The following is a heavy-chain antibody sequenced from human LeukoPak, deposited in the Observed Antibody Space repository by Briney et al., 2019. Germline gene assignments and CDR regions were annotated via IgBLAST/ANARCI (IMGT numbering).Heavy chain of an antibody. D-gene: IGHD6-6*01. CDR2: IIPIFGTA. CDR1: GGTFSSYA. J-gene: IGHJ3*02. CDR3: ARGGPIAARRGDAFDI. V-gene: IGHV1-69*01. Sequence: ASVKVSCKASGGTFSSYAISWVRQAPGQGLEWMGGIIPIFGTANYAQKFQGRVTITADESTSTAYMELSSLRSEDTAVYYCARGGPIAARRGDAFDIWGQGTMVTVSS.